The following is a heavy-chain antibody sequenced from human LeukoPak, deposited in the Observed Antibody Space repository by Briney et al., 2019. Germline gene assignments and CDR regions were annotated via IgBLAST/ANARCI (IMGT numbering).Heavy chain of an antibody. CDR2: IKSITDGGTT. CDR3: TTYVWGSYRYIAPY. CDR1: GFTYNNAW. D-gene: IGHD3-16*02. J-gene: IGHJ4*02. Sequence: GGSLRLSCAASGFTYNNAWMSWVRQAPGKELDWVGRIKSITDGGTTDYAAPVKGRFTISRDDSKNTLYLQVNSLKTEDTAVYYCTTYVWGSYRYIAPYWGQGTLVTVSS. V-gene: IGHV3-15*01.